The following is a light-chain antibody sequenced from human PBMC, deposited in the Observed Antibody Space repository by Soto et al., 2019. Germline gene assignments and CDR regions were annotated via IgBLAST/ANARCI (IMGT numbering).Light chain of an antibody. CDR2: EVT. CDR3: CSYAGNRIFV. J-gene: IGLJ2*01. CDR1: SSDVGRYKY. Sequence: QSALTQPASVSGSPGQSITISCSGTSSDVGRYKYVSWYQQHPGKVPKLMIYEVTNRPSGVSNRFSGSKSGNTAALTISGLRAEDESNYHCCSYAGNRIFVFGGGTQLTVL. V-gene: IGLV2-23*02.